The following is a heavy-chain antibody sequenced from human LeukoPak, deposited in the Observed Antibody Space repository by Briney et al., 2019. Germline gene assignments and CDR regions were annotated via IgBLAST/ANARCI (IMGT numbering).Heavy chain of an antibody. J-gene: IGHJ6*04. CDR2: ITIGGNN. CDR1: GGSISSGSYY. CDR3: ARGWYRSGGICQSSTDV. V-gene: IGHV4-61*02. D-gene: IGHD2-15*01. Sequence: PSETLSLTCTVSGGSISSGSYYWSWIRQPAGKGLEWIGRITIGGNNDYNPSLKSRVTMPADTSKNQFSLRLSSVTAADTALYYCARGWYRSGGICQSSTDVWGKGTTVTVSS.